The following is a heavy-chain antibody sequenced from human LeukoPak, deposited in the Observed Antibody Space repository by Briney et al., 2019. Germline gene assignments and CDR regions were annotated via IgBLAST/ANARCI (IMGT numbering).Heavy chain of an antibody. CDR2: IIPIFGTA. Sequence: SVKVSCTASGGTFSSYAISWVRQAPGQGLEWMGGIIPIFGTANYAQKFQGRVTITADESTSTAYLELSSLTPEDTAVYYCARVVLGRRWLQTSYYYGMDVWGQGTTVTVSS. V-gene: IGHV1-69*13. D-gene: IGHD5-24*01. J-gene: IGHJ6*02. CDR3: ARVVLGRRWLQTSYYYGMDV. CDR1: GGTFSSYA.